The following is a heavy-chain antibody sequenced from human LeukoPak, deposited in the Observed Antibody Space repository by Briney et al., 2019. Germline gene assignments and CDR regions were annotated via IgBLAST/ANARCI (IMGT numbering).Heavy chain of an antibody. Sequence: SETLSLTCTVSGGSISSGGYYWSWIRQHPGKGLEWIGYIYYSGSTYYNPSLKSRDTISVDTSKNQFSLKLSSVTAADTAVYYCARYGSGYFDYYYYYYMDVWGKGTTVTVSS. J-gene: IGHJ6*03. CDR1: GGSISSGGYY. D-gene: IGHD3-3*01. V-gene: IGHV4-31*03. CDR3: ARYGSGYFDYYYYYYMDV. CDR2: IYYSGST.